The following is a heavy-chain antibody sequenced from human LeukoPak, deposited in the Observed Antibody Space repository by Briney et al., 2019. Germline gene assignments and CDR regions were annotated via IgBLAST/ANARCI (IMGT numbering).Heavy chain of an antibody. CDR2: INNSGST. D-gene: IGHD3-3*01. CDR1: GGSFSGYY. CDR3: ARGRYYAFWSGYFYYYYYMEV. Sequence: PSETLSLTCAVYGGSFSGYYWSWIRQPPGKGLEWIGEINNSGSTNYNPSLKSRVTISVDTSKNQFSLKLSSVTAADTAVYYCARGRYYAFWSGYFYYYYYMEVLGKGTTVTVS. V-gene: IGHV4-34*01. J-gene: IGHJ6*03.